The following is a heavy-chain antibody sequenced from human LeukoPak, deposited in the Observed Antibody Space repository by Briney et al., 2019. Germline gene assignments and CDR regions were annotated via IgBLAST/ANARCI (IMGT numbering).Heavy chain of an antibody. CDR3: ATTYSYGSDAFDI. CDR2: INPNSGGT. D-gene: IGHD5-18*01. CDR1: GYTFTGYY. J-gene: IGHJ3*02. Sequence: GASVKVSCKASGYTFTGYYMHWVRQAPGQGLEWMGWINPNSGGTNYAQKFQGRVTMTRDTSVSTAYMELSRLRSDDTAVYYCATTYSYGSDAFDIWGQGTMVTVSS. V-gene: IGHV1-2*02.